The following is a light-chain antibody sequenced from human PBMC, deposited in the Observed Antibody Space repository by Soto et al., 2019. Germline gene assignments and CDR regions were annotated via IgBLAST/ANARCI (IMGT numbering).Light chain of an antibody. J-gene: IGLJ1*01. Sequence: QSVLTQPPSASGSPGQSVTISCTGTSSDVGGYNYVSWYQQHPGKAPKLMIYEVSKRPSGVPDRFSGSKSGNTASLTVSGIQAEDEADYYCSSYAGSTIGVFGTGTKLTVL. CDR2: EVS. V-gene: IGLV2-8*01. CDR1: SSDVGGYNY. CDR3: SSYAGSTIGV.